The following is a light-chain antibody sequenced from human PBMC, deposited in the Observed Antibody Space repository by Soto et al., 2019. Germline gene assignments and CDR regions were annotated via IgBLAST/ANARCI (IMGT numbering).Light chain of an antibody. CDR2: RAS. CDR3: QQYDSSPRT. CDR1: QTISSC. V-gene: IGKV1-5*03. Sequence: DIQMTQSPSTLSVSVGDRVTLTCRASQTISSCLAWYQQKPGKAPRLLIYRASSVATGVPYRFSGSGSGTDFTLTISRLEPEDFATYYCQQYDSSPRTFGQGTKVDIK. J-gene: IGKJ1*01.